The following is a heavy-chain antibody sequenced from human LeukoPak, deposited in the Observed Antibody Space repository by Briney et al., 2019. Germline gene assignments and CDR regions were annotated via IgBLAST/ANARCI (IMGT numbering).Heavy chain of an antibody. D-gene: IGHD3-22*01. CDR3: ARADSSGYPIPFDY. CDR1: GYTFTSYG. V-gene: IGHV1-18*01. Sequence: ASVKVSCKASGYTFTSYGISWVRQAPGQGLEWMGWISAYNGNTNYAQKLQGRVTMTTDTSTSTAYMELSRLRSDDTAVYYCARADSSGYPIPFDYWGQGTLVTVSS. J-gene: IGHJ4*02. CDR2: ISAYNGNT.